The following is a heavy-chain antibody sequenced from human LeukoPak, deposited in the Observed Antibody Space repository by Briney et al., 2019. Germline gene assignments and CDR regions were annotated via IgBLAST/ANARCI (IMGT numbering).Heavy chain of an antibody. CDR1: GFTVSSNY. V-gene: IGHV3-66*01. D-gene: IGHD3-9*01. Sequence: GGSLRLSCAASGFTVSSNYMSWVRQAPGKGLEWVSVIYSGGSTYYADSVKGRFTISRDNSKNTLYLQMNSLRAEDTAVYYCARDINYDILTGYLDYWGQGTLVTVSS. CDR2: IYSGGST. J-gene: IGHJ4*02. CDR3: ARDINYDILTGYLDY.